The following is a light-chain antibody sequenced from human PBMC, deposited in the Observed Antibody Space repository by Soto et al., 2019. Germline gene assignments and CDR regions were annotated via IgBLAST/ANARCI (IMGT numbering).Light chain of an antibody. CDR3: QSYESNNHVG. Sequence: NFMLTQPHSVSGSPGKTVTISCTRSSGSIASNYVQWYQQRPGSAPTTVIHEDYQRPSGVPDRFSGSIDSSSNSASLTISGLKTEDEADYYWQSYESNNHVGFGGGTKLTVL. CDR1: SGSIASNY. J-gene: IGLJ2*01. V-gene: IGLV6-57*04. CDR2: EDY.